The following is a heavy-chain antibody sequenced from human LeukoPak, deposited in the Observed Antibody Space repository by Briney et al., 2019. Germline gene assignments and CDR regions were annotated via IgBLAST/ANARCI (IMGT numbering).Heavy chain of an antibody. Sequence: PGGSLRLSCAASGFTVSSNYMSWVRQAPGKGLEWVSVISSGGNTYYADSVKGRFTISRDNSKNTVYLQMNSLRAEDTALYYCAREARGYYFDYWGQGTLVTVSS. CDR2: ISSGGNT. V-gene: IGHV3-66*02. CDR3: AREARGYYFDY. J-gene: IGHJ4*02. CDR1: GFTVSSNY.